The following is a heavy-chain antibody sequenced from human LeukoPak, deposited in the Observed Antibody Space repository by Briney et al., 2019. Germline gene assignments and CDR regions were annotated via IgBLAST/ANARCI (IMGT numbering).Heavy chain of an antibody. D-gene: IGHD2-8*01. CDR2: INSDGSST. V-gene: IGHV3-74*01. J-gene: IGHJ3*02. Sequence: GGSLRLSCAASGFTFSSYWMHWVRQAPGKGLVWVSRINSDGSSTSYADAVKGRFTIYRDNAKNTAYLQMNSLRAEDTAVYYCARVQGHPPNGLDIWGQGTMVTVSS. CDR1: GFTFSSYW. CDR3: ARVQGHPPNGLDI.